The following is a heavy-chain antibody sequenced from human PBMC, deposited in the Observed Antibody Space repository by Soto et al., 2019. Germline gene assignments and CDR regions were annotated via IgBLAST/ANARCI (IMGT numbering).Heavy chain of an antibody. Sequence: ASVKVSCKASGYTFAGYYMHWVRQAPGQGLEWMGWINPNSGGTNYAQKFQGRVTMTRDTSISTAYMELSRLRSDDTAVYYCARDLFQRYCSSTSCAYDYYYGMDVWGQGTTVTVSS. CDR2: INPNSGGT. D-gene: IGHD2-2*01. CDR3: ARDLFQRYCSSTSCAYDYYYGMDV. CDR1: GYTFAGYY. J-gene: IGHJ6*02. V-gene: IGHV1-2*02.